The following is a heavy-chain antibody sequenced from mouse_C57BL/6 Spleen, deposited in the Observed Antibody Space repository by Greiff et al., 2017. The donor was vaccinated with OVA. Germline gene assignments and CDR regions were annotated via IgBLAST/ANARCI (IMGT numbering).Heavy chain of an antibody. Sequence: QVQLQQPGAELVKPGASVKLSCKASGYTFTSYWMQWVKQRPGQGLEWIGEIDPSDSYTNYNQKFKGKATLTVDTSSSTAYMQLSSLTSEDSAVYYCASGPSTVVANFDYWGQGTTLTVSS. D-gene: IGHD1-1*01. CDR2: IDPSDSYT. CDR1: GYTFTSYW. J-gene: IGHJ2*01. V-gene: IGHV1-50*01. CDR3: ASGPSTVVANFDY.